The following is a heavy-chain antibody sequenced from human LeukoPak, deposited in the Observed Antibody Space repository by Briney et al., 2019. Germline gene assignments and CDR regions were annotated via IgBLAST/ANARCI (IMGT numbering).Heavy chain of an antibody. CDR3: ARGSLDFWSSKAIDY. D-gene: IGHD3-3*01. CDR2: ISAYNGNT. J-gene: IGHJ4*02. Sequence: GASVKVSCKASGYTFTSYGISWVRQAPGQGLEWMGWISAYNGNTNYAQKLQGRVTMTTDTSTSTAYMELRSLRSDDTAVYYCARGSLDFWSSKAIDYWGQGTLVTVSS. CDR1: GYTFTSYG. V-gene: IGHV1-18*01.